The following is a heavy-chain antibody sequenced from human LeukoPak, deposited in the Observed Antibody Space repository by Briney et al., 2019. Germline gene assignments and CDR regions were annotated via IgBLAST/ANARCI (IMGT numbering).Heavy chain of an antibody. D-gene: IGHD5-12*01. V-gene: IGHV5-51*01. Sequence: GESLKISCKGSGYSFTSYWIGWVRQMPGKGLEWMGIIYPGDSDTRYSPSFQGQVTISADKSISTAYLQWSSLKASDTAMYYCARQSPNRLRHLYAFDIWGQGTMVTVSS. CDR1: GYSFTSYW. CDR2: IYPGDSDT. J-gene: IGHJ3*02. CDR3: ARQSPNRLRHLYAFDI.